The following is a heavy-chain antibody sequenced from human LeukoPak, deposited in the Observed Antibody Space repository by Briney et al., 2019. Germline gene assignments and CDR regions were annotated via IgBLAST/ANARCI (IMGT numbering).Heavy chain of an antibody. CDR3: AKRRTKQQMVPRFDY. V-gene: IGHV3-23*01. J-gene: IGHJ4*02. CDR2: ISGSGGST. D-gene: IGHD6-13*01. Sequence: GALRLSCAASGFTFSSYAMSWVRQAPGKGLEWVSAISGSGGSTYYADSVKGRFTISRDNSKNTLYLQMNSLRAEDTAVYYCAKRRTKQQMVPRFDYWGQGTLVTVSS. CDR1: GFTFSSYA.